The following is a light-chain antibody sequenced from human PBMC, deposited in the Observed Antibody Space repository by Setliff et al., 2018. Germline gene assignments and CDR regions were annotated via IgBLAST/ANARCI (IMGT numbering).Light chain of an antibody. J-gene: IGLJ2*01. CDR3: RSYGSNLSDSRV. Sequence: QSVLTPPPSVSGAPGQGVTISCTGSSSNIGACYDVRWYQQLPGTAPRRLTYGNSNRPSGVPDRFSGSKSGTSASLAITGLQAEDEADYYCRSYGSNLSDSRVLGGGTK. CDR2: GNS. CDR1: SSNIGACYD. V-gene: IGLV1-40*01.